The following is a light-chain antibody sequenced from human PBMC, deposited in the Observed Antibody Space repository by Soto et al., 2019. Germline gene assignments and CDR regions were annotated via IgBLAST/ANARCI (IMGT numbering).Light chain of an antibody. Sequence: NFMLTQPHSVSESPGKKVTISCTRSSGSIASNYVQWYQQRPGSSPTTVIYEDNQRPSGVPDRFSGSIDSSSNSASLTISGLKTEDEADYYCQSYDSSTWVFGGGTKVTVL. CDR3: QSYDSSTWV. V-gene: IGLV6-57*01. CDR1: SGSIASNY. CDR2: EDN. J-gene: IGLJ3*02.